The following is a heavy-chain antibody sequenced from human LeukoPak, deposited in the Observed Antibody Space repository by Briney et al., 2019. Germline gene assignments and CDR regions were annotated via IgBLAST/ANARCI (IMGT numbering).Heavy chain of an antibody. J-gene: IGHJ4*02. D-gene: IGHD4-23*01. CDR1: GYTFTSYD. V-gene: IGHV1-8*01. CDR2: MNPNSGNT. Sequence: ASVKVSCKASGYTFTSYDINWVRQATGQGLEWMGWMNPNSGNTGYAQKFQGRVTMTRSTSISTAYMELSSLRSEDTAVYYCARGDYGGESPLLGYWGQGTLVTVSS. CDR3: ARGDYGGESPLLGY.